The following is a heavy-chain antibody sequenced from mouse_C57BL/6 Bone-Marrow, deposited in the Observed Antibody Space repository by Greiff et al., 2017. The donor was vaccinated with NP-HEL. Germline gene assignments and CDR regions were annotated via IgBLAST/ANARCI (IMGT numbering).Heavy chain of an antibody. CDR2: ISDGGSYT. CDR3: ARGWDWYFDV. J-gene: IGHJ1*03. Sequence: EVQVVESGGGLVKPGGSLKLSCAASGFTFSSYAMSWVRQTPEKRLEWVATISDGGSYTYYPDNVKGRFTISRDNAKNNLYLQMSHLKSEDTAMYYCARGWDWYFDVWGTGTTVTVSS. D-gene: IGHD2-3*01. V-gene: IGHV5-4*01. CDR1: GFTFSSYA.